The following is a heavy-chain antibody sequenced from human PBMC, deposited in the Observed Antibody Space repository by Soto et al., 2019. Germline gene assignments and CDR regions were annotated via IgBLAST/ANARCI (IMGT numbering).Heavy chain of an antibody. Sequence: PSETLSLTCAVSGGSFSGYYWNWIRQPPGKGLEWIGEMNHSGSTNYNPSLKSRVTISVDTAKNQFSLKLSSVTAADTAVYYCARGHYDILTGYSSYYFDYWGQGPLVTVSS. CDR3: ARGHYDILTGYSSYYFDY. V-gene: IGHV4-34*01. J-gene: IGHJ4*02. CDR1: GGSFSGYY. CDR2: MNHSGST. D-gene: IGHD3-9*01.